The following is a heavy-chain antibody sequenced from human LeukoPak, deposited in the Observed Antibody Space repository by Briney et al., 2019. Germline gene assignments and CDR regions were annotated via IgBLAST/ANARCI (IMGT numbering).Heavy chain of an antibody. Sequence: GGSPRLSCAASGFTFSSYAMHWVRQAPGKGLEWVALISYDGSNKYYADSVKGRFTISRDNSKNTLYLQMNSLRAEDTAVYYCVREGDYGDFFDYWGQGTLVTVSS. V-gene: IGHV3-30-3*01. CDR1: GFTFSSYA. J-gene: IGHJ4*02. D-gene: IGHD4-17*01. CDR3: VREGDYGDFFDY. CDR2: ISYDGSNK.